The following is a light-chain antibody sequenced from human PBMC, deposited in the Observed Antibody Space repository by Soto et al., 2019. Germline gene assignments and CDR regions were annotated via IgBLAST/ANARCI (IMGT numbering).Light chain of an antibody. J-gene: IGLJ3*02. CDR1: SGPVFTSSY. V-gene: IGLV8-61*01. CDR3: LLYLGGGIWV. Sequence: QAVVTQEPSFSVSPGGTVTLTCGLSSGPVFTSSYPNWYQQTPGQPPRTLIFNTNTRSSGVPDRFSGSILGDKAALTITGAQADDDSYYYCLLYLGGGIWVFGGGTKVTVL. CDR2: NTN.